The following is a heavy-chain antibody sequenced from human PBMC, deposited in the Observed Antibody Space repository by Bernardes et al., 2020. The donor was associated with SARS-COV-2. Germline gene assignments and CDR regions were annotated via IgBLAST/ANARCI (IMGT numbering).Heavy chain of an antibody. J-gene: IGHJ4*02. CDR2: MNPTSGST. V-gene: IGHV1-8*01. CDR1: GFNFSSYE. CDR3: ARSIPLSSGWFHLDY. D-gene: IGHD6-19*01. Sequence: AQEKVACKASGFNFSSYEISWVRQDSGQGLEWMGRMNPTSGSTGYAQKFQGRVTMTRDTSISTAYMELTGLTSEDAAVYFCARSIPLSSGWFHLDYWGPGTVVIVSS.